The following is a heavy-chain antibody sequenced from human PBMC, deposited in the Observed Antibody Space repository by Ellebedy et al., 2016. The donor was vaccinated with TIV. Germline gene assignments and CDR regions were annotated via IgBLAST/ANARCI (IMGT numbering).Heavy chain of an antibody. J-gene: IGHJ3*02. CDR1: GSMFSTYV. CDR2: ISRSGDST. V-gene: IGHV3-23*01. CDR3: TTGARPAYDI. Sequence: GGSLRLXCDASGSMFSTYVMNWVRQTPEKGLEWVSSISRSGDSTNDAGSVKGRFTISRDNAKNTVYLQMNSLRAEDAALYYCTTGARPAYDIWGQGKVVTVSS.